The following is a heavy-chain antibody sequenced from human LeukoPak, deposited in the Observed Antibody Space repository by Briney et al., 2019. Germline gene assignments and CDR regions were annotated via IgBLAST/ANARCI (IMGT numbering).Heavy chain of an antibody. CDR3: ARAAGLVRGVIVY. V-gene: IGHV3-30*04. CDR2: ISYDGSNK. Sequence: GRSLRLSCAASGFTFSSYAMHWVRQAPGKGLEWVAVISYDGSNKYYADSVKGRFTISGDNSKNTLYLQMNSLRAEDTAVYYCARAAGLVRGVIVYWGQGTLVTVSS. D-gene: IGHD3-10*01. CDR1: GFTFSSYA. J-gene: IGHJ4*02.